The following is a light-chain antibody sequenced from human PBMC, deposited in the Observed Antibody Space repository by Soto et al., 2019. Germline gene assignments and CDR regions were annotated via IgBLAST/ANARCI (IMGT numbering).Light chain of an antibody. V-gene: IGLV1-44*01. CDR2: SNN. J-gene: IGLJ2*01. CDR3: AAWDDSLNGVV. CDR1: SSNIGSNT. Sequence: QSVLTQPTSASGTPGQRVTISCSGSSSNIGSNTVNWYQQLPGTAPKLLIYSNNQRPSGVPDRFSGSKSGTSASLAISGLQSEDEADYYCAAWDDSLNGVVFGGGTKVT.